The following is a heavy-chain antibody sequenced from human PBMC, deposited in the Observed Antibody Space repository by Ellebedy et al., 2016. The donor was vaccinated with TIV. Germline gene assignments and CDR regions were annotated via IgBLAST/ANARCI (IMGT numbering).Heavy chain of an antibody. J-gene: IGHJ4*02. CDR1: GFTFDDYA. Sequence: GGSLRPSXAASGFTFDDYAMHWVRQAPGKGLEWVSCISWNSGTTDYADFVKGRFTISRDNAKNSLYLQMNRLRADDTAFYYCARDLRITARDYYLDYWGQGTLVTVSS. CDR3: ARDLRITARDYYLDY. CDR2: ISWNSGTT. D-gene: IGHD6-6*01. V-gene: IGHV3-9*01.